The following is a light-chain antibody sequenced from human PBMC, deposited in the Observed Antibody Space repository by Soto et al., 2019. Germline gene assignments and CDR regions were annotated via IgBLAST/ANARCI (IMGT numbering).Light chain of an antibody. V-gene: IGKV1-27*01. Sequence: DIQMTQSPSSLSASVGDRVTITCRASQSISSYLNWYQQKPGKAPKLLIYAASSLQSRVPSRFSGGGSGTEFTLTISGLQIEDLATYYCQVYNNGPPGFGQGTRLEIK. J-gene: IGKJ5*01. CDR2: AAS. CDR1: QSISSY. CDR3: QVYNNGPPG.